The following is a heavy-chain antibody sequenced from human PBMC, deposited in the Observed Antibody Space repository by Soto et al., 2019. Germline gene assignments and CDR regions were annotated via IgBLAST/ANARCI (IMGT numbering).Heavy chain of an antibody. Sequence: QLQLQESGSGLVKPSQTLSLTCAVSGGSISSGGYSWSWIRQPPGKGLEWIGYIYHSGSTYYNPSLKSRVTISVDRSKNQFSLKLSSETAAVTAVYYCARGDIAEAGTSSAEYFQHWGQGTQVTVSS. CDR1: GGSISSGGYS. D-gene: IGHD6-13*01. J-gene: IGHJ1*01. CDR3: ARGDIAEAGTSSAEYFQH. CDR2: IYHSGST. V-gene: IGHV4-30-2*01.